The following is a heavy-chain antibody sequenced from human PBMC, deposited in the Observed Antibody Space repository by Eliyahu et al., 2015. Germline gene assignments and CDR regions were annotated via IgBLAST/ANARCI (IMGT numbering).Heavy chain of an antibody. CDR3: ARHRPDYGATPDY. Sequence: QLQLQESGPGLVKPSETLSLTCTVSGGSIRSXNYYWGWVRQPPGKGLXWIGNIYYVXNAYHSPSLKSRVTISVDTSKNQFSLKVSSVTAGDTAVYYCARHRPDYGATPDYWGQGTLVTVSS. V-gene: IGHV4-39*01. J-gene: IGHJ4*02. CDR1: GGSIRSXNYY. D-gene: IGHD4-17*01. CDR2: IYYVXNA.